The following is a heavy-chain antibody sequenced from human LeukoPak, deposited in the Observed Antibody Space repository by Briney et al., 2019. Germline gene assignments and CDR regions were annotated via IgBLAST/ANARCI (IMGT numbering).Heavy chain of an antibody. D-gene: IGHD3-3*01. J-gene: IGHJ5*02. V-gene: IGHV4-59*01. CDR3: ARTSNYDFWSGYYKDNWLDP. CDR2: IYYSGST. Sequence: SETVSLTCTVSGGSISSYYWSWIRQPPGKGLEWIGYIYYSGSTNYNPSLKSRVTISVDTSKNQFSLKLSSVTAADTAVYYCARTSNYDFWSGYYKDNWLDPWGQGTLVTVSS. CDR1: GGSISSYY.